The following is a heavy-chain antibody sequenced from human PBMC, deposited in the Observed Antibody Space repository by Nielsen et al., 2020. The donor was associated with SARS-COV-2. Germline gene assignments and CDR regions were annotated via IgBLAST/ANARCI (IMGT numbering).Heavy chain of an antibody. CDR1: GYPFTSYY. CDR2: INPSGAST. V-gene: IGHV1-46*01. J-gene: IGHJ3*02. CDR3: ARDPKAADNDAFDI. Sequence: ASVKVSCKASGYPFTSYYMHWARQAPGQGLEWMGIINPSGASTSYAQNFQGRVTMTRDTSTSTVYMELSSLRSEDTAVYYCARDPKAADNDAFDIWGQGTMVTVSS. D-gene: IGHD6-13*01.